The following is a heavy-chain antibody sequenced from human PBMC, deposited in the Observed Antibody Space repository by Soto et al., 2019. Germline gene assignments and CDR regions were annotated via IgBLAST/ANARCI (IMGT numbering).Heavy chain of an antibody. CDR2: ISSSSSYI. CDR3: ASGPRYSSSFFVDWFDP. CDR1: GFTFSSYS. Sequence: AGGSLRLSCAASGFTFSSYSMNWVRQAPGKGLEWVSSISSSSSYIYYADSVKGRFTISRDNAKNSLYLQMNSLRAEDTAVYYCASGPRYSSSFFVDWFDPWGQGTLVTVSS. D-gene: IGHD6-6*01. J-gene: IGHJ5*02. V-gene: IGHV3-21*01.